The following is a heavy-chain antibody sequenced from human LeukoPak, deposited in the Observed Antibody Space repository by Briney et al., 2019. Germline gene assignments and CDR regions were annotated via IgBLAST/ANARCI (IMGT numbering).Heavy chain of an antibody. V-gene: IGHV3-33*01. CDR2: IWYDGSNK. J-gene: IGHJ6*02. CDR1: GFTFSSYG. Sequence: GGSLRLSCAASGFTFSSYGMHCVRHAPGKGLEWVAVIWYDGSNKYYADSVKGRFTISRDNSKNTLYLKMNSLRAEDTAVYYCARVRIVGDTPSRHYYSGMDVWGQGTTVTVSS. D-gene: IGHD1-26*01. CDR3: ARVRIVGDTPSRHYYSGMDV.